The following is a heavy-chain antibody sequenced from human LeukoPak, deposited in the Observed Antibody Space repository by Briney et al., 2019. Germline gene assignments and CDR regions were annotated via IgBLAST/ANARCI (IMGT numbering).Heavy chain of an antibody. CDR1: GYTLTELS. V-gene: IGHV1-24*01. D-gene: IGHD3-22*01. CDR3: ATVGYYYDSSGYYYLFDY. CDR2: FDPEDGET. J-gene: IGHJ4*02. Sequence: GASVKVSCKVSGYTLTELSMHWLRQAPGKGLEWMGGFDPEDGETIYAQKFQGRVTMTEDTSTDTAYMELSSLRSEDTAVYYCATVGYYYDSSGYYYLFDYWGQGTLVTVSS.